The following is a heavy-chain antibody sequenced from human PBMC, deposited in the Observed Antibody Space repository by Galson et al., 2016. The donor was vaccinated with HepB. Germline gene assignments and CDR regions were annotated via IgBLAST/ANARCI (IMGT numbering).Heavy chain of an antibody. Sequence: SLRLSCAASGFTFTTHGMHWVRQAPGKGLEWVAVISYDGSNKYYADSVKGRFTISRDNSKNTLYLQMNSLRADDMAVYYCAKGPTSYFYGMDVWGQRTTVTVSS. J-gene: IGHJ6*02. CDR2: ISYDGSNK. CDR3: AKGPTSYFYGMDV. CDR1: GFTFTTHG. V-gene: IGHV3-30*18.